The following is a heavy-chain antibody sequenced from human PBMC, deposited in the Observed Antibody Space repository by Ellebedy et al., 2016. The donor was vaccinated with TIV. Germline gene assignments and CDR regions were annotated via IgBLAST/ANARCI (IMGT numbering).Heavy chain of an antibody. V-gene: IGHV3-7*03. J-gene: IGHJ6*02. CDR2: IKKDGSEK. CDR3: VRDGAYGDYSPGYYGMDV. Sequence: GESLKISCEASGFTFSNAWTSWVRQAPGKGLECVANIKKDGSEKYYVDSVKARFTISRDNAKNSVYLRMETLRVEDTAVYHCVRDGAYGDYSPGYYGMDVWGQGTTVTVSS. D-gene: IGHD3-22*01. CDR1: GFTFSNAW.